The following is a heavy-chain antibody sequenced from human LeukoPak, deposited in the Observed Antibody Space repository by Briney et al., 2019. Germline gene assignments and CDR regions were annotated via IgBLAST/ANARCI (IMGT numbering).Heavy chain of an antibody. Sequence: SETLSLTCDVSGGSIDSTNWWNWVRQPPGQGLEWIGEIHHDGRINYSPSLKSRVTLSVDKSRNQFSLRLNSVTAADTAMYYCARSHDHLWGNYPDYWGQGTLVTISS. CDR3: ARSHDHLWGNYPDY. CDR1: GGSIDSTNW. J-gene: IGHJ4*02. D-gene: IGHD3-16*02. V-gene: IGHV4/OR15-8*01. CDR2: IHHDGRI.